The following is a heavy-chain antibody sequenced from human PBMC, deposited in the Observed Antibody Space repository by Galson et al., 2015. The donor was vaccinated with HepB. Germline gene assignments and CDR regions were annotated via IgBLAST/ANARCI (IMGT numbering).Heavy chain of an antibody. J-gene: IGHJ6*02. D-gene: IGHD3-10*01. CDR3: ARDIGGSHVGYYYYGMDV. V-gene: IGHV1-69*04. Sequence: SVKVSCKASGGTFSSYAISWVRQAPGQGLEWMGRIIPILGIANYAQKFQGRVTITADKSTSTAYMELSSLRSEDTAVYYCARDIGGSHVGYYYYGMDVWGQGTTVTVSS. CDR2: IIPILGIA. CDR1: GGTFSSYA.